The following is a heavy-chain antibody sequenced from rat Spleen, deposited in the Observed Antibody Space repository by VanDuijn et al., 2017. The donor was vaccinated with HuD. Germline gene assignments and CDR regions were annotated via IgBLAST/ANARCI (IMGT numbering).Heavy chain of an antibody. CDR3: ASYD. Sequence: EVQVLESGGGLVQPGNSLKLSCATSGFTFSTAWMYWYRQFPEKRLEWVARIKAKSNNYATDYHKSGKRRFTISRDESKSSIYLQLNNLKEEETAIYYCASYDWGQGVMVTVSS. D-gene: IGHD1-7*01. J-gene: IGHJ2*01. CDR1: GFTFSTAW. V-gene: IGHV6-6*01. CDR2: IKAKSNNYAT.